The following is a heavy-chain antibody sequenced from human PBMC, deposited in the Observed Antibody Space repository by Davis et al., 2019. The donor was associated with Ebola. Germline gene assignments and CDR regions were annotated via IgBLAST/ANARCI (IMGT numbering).Heavy chain of an antibody. D-gene: IGHD3-16*01. Sequence: PGGSLRLSCTVSGVSISTHYWSWIRQLPGKRLEWIGSIYYTGSAYYNSSLNSRVTISVDTSKNQFSLKLSSVTAADTAMYYCAERGGSVWGQGTLVTVSS. CDR2: IYYTGSA. CDR1: GVSISTHY. J-gene: IGHJ4*02. V-gene: IGHV4-59*11. CDR3: AERGGSV.